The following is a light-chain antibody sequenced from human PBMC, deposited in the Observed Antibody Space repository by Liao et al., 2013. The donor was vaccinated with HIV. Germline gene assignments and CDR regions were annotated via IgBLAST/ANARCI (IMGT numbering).Light chain of an antibody. J-gene: IGLJ3*02. CDR2: QDN. CDR3: QVWDSSSDHWV. V-gene: IGLV3-1*01. Sequence: SYELTQSPSVSVSPGQTASIPCSGDNLGDKYASWYQQKPGQSPVLVIYQDNKRPSGIPERFSGSNSGNTATLTISGTQAMDEADYYCQVWDSSSDHWVFGGGTKLTVV. CDR1: NLGDKY.